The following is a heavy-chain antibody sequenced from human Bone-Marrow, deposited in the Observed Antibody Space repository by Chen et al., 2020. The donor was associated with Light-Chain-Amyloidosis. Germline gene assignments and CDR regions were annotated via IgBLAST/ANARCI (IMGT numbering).Heavy chain of an antibody. Sequence: EVQLLESGGGLVQPGGSLRLSCSASGFTFSSNSMSWVRQAPGKGLEWVSAISGSGGSTYYADSVKGRFTISRDNSKNTLYLQMNSLRAEDTAVYYCAKAEDIVVVVAATEWGQGTLVTVSS. J-gene: IGHJ4*02. CDR1: GFTFSSNS. D-gene: IGHD2-15*01. CDR2: ISGSGGST. V-gene: IGHV3-23*01. CDR3: AKAEDIVVVVAATE.